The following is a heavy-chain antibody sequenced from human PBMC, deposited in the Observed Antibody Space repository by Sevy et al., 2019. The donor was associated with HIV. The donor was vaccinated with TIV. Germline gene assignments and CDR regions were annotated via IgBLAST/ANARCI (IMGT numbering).Heavy chain of an antibody. Sequence: GGSLRLSCAASGFTFSSYNMNWVRQAPGKGLEWVSTISGSGGYTYYAKSVKGRFTISRDNSNNTLYLQMNSLRAEDTAVYYCEAITTAGRDYWGQGTLVTVSS. D-gene: IGHD6-13*01. CDR1: GFTFSSYN. CDR3: EAITTAGRDY. V-gene: IGHV3-23*01. CDR2: ISGSGGYT. J-gene: IGHJ4*02.